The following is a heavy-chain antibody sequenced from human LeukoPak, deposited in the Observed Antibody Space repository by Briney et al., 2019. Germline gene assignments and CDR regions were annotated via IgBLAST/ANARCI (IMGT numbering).Heavy chain of an antibody. CDR2: ISSSSSYI. J-gene: IGHJ4*02. CDR1: GFTFSSYA. CDR3: ARDVGWLQCAV. Sequence: PGRSLRLSCAASGFTFSSYAMHWVRQAPGKGLEWVSSISSSSSYIYYAGSVKGRFTISRDNAKNSLYLQMNSLRAEDTAVYYCARDVGWLQCAVWGQGTLVTVSS. V-gene: IGHV3-21*01. D-gene: IGHD5-24*01.